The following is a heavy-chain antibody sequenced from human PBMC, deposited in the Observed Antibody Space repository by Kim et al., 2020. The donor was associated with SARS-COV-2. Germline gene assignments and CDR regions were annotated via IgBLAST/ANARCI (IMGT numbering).Heavy chain of an antibody. J-gene: IGHJ4*01. CDR2: IYAGDSDT. CDR1: GYSFTNYW. Sequence: GESLKISCKGSGYSFTNYWIGWVRQVPGEGLEGMGIIYAGDSDTRYSPSFQGQVTISADKSLSTAYLQWSTLKASDTAMYYWARTGKSSQRCFDYWGHGTLVTVTS. V-gene: IGHV5-51*01. CDR3: ARTGKSSQRCFDY. D-gene: IGHD2-8*02.